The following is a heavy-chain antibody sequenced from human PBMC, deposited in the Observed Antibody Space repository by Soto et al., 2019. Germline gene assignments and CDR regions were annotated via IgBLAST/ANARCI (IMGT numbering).Heavy chain of an antibody. V-gene: IGHV3-33*08. J-gene: IGHJ5*02. D-gene: IGHD3-3*01. CDR1: GFTFSDYS. CDR2: IWYDGSNK. CDR3: AREGTYYDFWSGYYGWFDP. Sequence: GGSLRLFCAASGFTFSDYSMSWIRQAPGKGLDWVAVIWYDGSNKYYADSVKGRFTISRDNSKNTLYLQMNSLRAEDTAVYYCAREGTYYDFWSGYYGWFDPWGQGTLVTVSS.